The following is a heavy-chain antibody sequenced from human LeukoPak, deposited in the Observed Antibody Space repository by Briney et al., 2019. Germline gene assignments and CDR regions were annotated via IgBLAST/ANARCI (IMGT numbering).Heavy chain of an antibody. CDR3: ARAHLYGSGSRLDY. CDR1: GYSISSGYY. CDR2: IYHSGST. V-gene: IGHV4-38-2*01. Sequence: SETLSLTCAVSGYSISSGYYWGWIRQPPGKGLEWIGSIYHSGSTYYNPSLKSRATISVDTSKNQFSLKLSSVTAADTAVYYCARAHLYGSGSRLDYWGQGTLVTVSS. J-gene: IGHJ4*02. D-gene: IGHD3-10*01.